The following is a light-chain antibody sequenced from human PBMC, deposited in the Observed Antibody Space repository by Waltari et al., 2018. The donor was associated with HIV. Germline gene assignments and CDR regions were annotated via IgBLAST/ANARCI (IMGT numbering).Light chain of an antibody. V-gene: IGKV1-27*01. Sequence: DIQMSQSPSSLSASVGDSVPITGRASRDISNDLAWYQQKPGESPNLLISGASTLRSAVSSRFRGSASETEFTLTSNFLQREDVASYYCQNYVSAPVAFGQGTRLE. CDR3: QNYVSAPVA. CDR1: RDISND. CDR2: GAS. J-gene: IGKJ5*01.